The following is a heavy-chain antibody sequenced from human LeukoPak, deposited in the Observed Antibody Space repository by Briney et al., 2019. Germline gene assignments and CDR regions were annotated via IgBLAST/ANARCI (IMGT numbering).Heavy chain of an antibody. Sequence: PGGSLRLSCAASGFTVSSNYMSWVRQAPGKGLEWVSVIYSGGSTYYADSVKGRFTISRDNSKNTLYLQMNSLRAEDTAVYYCAKIRSPIYQGAFDYWGQGTLVTVSS. V-gene: IGHV3-53*01. D-gene: IGHD2-2*01. CDR2: IYSGGST. J-gene: IGHJ4*02. CDR1: GFTVSSNY. CDR3: AKIRSPIYQGAFDY.